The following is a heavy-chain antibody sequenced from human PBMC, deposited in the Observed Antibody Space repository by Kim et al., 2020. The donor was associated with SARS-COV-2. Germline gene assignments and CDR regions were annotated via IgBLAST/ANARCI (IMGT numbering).Heavy chain of an antibody. CDR1: GFTFGDYA. V-gene: IGHV3-49*03. CDR3: TRVGGIAAATLDY. J-gene: IGHJ4*02. D-gene: IGHD6-13*01. Sequence: GGSLRLSCTASGFTFGDYAMSWFRQAPGKGLEWVGFIRSKAYGGTTEYAASVKGRFTISRDDSKSIAYLQMNSLKTEDTAVYYCTRVGGIAAATLDYWGQGTLVTVSS. CDR2: IRSKAYGGTT.